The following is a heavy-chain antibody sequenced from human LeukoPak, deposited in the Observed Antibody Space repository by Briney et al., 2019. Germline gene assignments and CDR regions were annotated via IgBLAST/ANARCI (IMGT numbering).Heavy chain of an antibody. CDR3: AKDLYSSSWYGEVFDY. Sequence: GASLRLSCAASGFTFSSYAMSWVRQAPGKGLEWVSAISGSGSSTYYADSVKGRFTISRDNSKNTLYLQMNSLRAEDTAVYYCAKDLYSSSWYGEVFDYWGQGTLVTVSS. CDR2: ISGSGSST. D-gene: IGHD6-13*01. J-gene: IGHJ4*02. CDR1: GFTFSSYA. V-gene: IGHV3-23*01.